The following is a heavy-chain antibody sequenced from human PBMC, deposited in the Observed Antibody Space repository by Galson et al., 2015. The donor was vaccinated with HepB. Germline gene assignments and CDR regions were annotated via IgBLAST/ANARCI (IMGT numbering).Heavy chain of an antibody. V-gene: IGHV3-23*01. CDR3: AKSAHGFWSGYLG. J-gene: IGHJ4*02. CDR1: GFTFSTYA. Sequence: SLRLSCAASGFTFSTYAMSWVRQAPGKGLEWVSAISTGGDTYYADSVKGRFTISRDNPMNTLYLQMNSLRAEDTAVYYCAKSAHGFWSGYLGWGQGTLVTVSS. D-gene: IGHD3-3*01. CDR2: ISTGGDT.